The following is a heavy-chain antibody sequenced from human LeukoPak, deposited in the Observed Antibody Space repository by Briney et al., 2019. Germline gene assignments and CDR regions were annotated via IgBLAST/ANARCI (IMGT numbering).Heavy chain of an antibody. J-gene: IGHJ6*03. CDR2: IRYDGSHK. CDR1: GFTFISYG. D-gene: IGHD1-26*01. V-gene: IGHV3-30*02. Sequence: GGSLRLSCAASGFTFISYGMHWVRQAPGKGLEWVAFIRYDGSHKYYVGSVKGRFTISRDNSKNTLYLQMNSLRAEDTAVYYCAKGSGWEMTYYYYYMDVWGKGTTVTISS. CDR3: AKGSGWEMTYYYYYMDV.